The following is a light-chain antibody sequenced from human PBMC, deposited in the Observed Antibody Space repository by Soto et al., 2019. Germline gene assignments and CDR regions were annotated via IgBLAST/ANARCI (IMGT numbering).Light chain of an antibody. Sequence: IQLTQSPSSLSASVGDRVTITCRASEAIRSALGWYQQKPGKVPKLLIYAASILQSGVPSRFTGSGSGTDFTLTISSLQPEDFATYSCQQSYTTPITLGQGTRLEIK. CDR2: AAS. V-gene: IGKV1-39*01. J-gene: IGKJ5*01. CDR3: QQSYTTPIT. CDR1: EAIRSA.